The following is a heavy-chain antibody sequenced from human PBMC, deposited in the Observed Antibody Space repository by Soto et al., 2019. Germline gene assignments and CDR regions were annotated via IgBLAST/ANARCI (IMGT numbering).Heavy chain of an antibody. CDR2: ISAFNGNT. J-gene: IGHJ3*01. Sequence: ASVKVSCKASGFRFSDYGFNWLRQAPGQGLEWMGWISAFNGNTETAQCLQDRVTMTTDSSTTTAHMDLTNLTTDDTAIYYCARSYYLADAFDVWGQGTMVTVSS. CDR1: GFRFSDYG. D-gene: IGHD3-16*01. CDR3: ARSYYLADAFDV. V-gene: IGHV1-18*04.